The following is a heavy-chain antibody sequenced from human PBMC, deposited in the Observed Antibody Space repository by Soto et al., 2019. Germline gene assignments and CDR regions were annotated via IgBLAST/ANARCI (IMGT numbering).Heavy chain of an antibody. J-gene: IGHJ4*02. Sequence: VGSLRLSCAASGFTFSSYSMNWVRQAPGKGLEWVSSISSSSSYIYYADSVKGRFTISRDNAKNSLYLQMNSLRAEDTAVYYCARGQYCSGGSCWSDYWGQGTLVTVSS. CDR2: ISSSSSYI. CDR3: ARGQYCSGGSCWSDY. CDR1: GFTFSSYS. D-gene: IGHD2-15*01. V-gene: IGHV3-21*01.